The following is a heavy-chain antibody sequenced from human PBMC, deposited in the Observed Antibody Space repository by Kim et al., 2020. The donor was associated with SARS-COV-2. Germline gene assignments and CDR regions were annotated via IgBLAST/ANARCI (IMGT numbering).Heavy chain of an antibody. CDR1: GFSISSSSYY. J-gene: IGHJ4*02. D-gene: IGHD3-22*01. Sequence: SETLSLTCTVSGFSISSSSYYWGWIRQPPGKGLVWIGTLYYSGSTYSNPSLNSRVTISVDTSKSQFSLKLSSMTAADTAVYYCARQLPQPYYYDSSGYYDYWGQGTLVTVSS. V-gene: IGHV4-39*01. CDR3: ARQLPQPYYYDSSGYYDY. CDR2: LYYSGST.